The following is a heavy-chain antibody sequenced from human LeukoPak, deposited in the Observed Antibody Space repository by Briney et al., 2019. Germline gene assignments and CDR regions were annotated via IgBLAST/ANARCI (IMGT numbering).Heavy chain of an antibody. Sequence: GGSLRLSCAASGFTFSSYWMNWVRQAPGKGLEWVANIKQAGTEKYYVDSVKGRFTISRDNSKNTLYLQMDSLRAEDTALYYCAKGSGINHYHWIDPWGQGTLVTVSS. CDR1: GFTFSSYW. CDR3: AKGSGINHYHWIDP. D-gene: IGHD1-14*01. V-gene: IGHV3-7*05. CDR2: IKQAGTEK. J-gene: IGHJ5*02.